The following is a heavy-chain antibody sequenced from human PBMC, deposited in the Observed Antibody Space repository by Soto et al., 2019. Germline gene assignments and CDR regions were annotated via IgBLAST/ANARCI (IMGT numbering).Heavy chain of an antibody. Sequence: QMQLVQSGAEVKKTGSSVTVSCKALGNTFSYRYLHWVRQAPGQALEWMGWITPFSGDVHYAQKFQERVNLTRDRSVNTGYMRMTSLRAEDTAIYFCASGGAGSGPFTWELPDHWGQGTLVTVSS. CDR2: ITPFSGDV. D-gene: IGHD1-26*01. V-gene: IGHV1-45*02. CDR1: GNTFSYRY. CDR3: ASGGAGSGPFTWELPDH. J-gene: IGHJ4*02.